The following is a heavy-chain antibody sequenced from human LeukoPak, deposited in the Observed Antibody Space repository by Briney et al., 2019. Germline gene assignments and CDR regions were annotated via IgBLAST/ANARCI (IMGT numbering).Heavy chain of an antibody. V-gene: IGHV4-61*10. CDR2: IYYSGST. Sequence: SETLSLTCTVSGGSISSKSYYWSWIRQPAGKGLEWIGYIYYSGSTNYNPSLKSRVTISVDTSKNQFSLKLSSVTAADTAVYYCAREGSGSYFYFDYWGQGTLVTVSS. D-gene: IGHD1-26*01. J-gene: IGHJ4*02. CDR1: GGSISSKSYY. CDR3: AREGSGSYFYFDY.